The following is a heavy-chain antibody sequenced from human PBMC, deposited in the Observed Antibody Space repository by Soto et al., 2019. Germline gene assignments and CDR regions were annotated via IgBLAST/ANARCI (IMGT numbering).Heavy chain of an antibody. V-gene: IGHV4-34*01. CDR2: INHSGST. D-gene: IGHD1-1*01. Sequence: SETLSLTCAVYGGSFSGYYWSWIRQPPGKGLEWIGEINHSGSTNYNPSLKSRVTISVDTSKNQFSLKLSSVTASDTAVYYCAGSGNWNPFEPFDYWGQGTLVTVSS. J-gene: IGHJ4*02. CDR3: AGSGNWNPFEPFDY. CDR1: GGSFSGYY.